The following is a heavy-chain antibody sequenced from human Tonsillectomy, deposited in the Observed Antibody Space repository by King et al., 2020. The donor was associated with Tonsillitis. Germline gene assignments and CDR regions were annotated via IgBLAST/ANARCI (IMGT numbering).Heavy chain of an antibody. CDR2: IYYSGST. J-gene: IGHJ3*02. V-gene: IGHV4-59*08. Sequence: VQLQESGPGLVKPSETLSLTCTVSGGSISSYYWSWIRQPPGKGLEWIGYIYYSGSTNYNPSLKSRVTISVDTSKNQFSLKLSSVTAADTAVYYCVLLSGYYGSGSYYNAAFDIWGQGTMVTVSS. CDR3: VLLSGYYGSGSYYNAAFDI. D-gene: IGHD3-10*01. CDR1: GGSISSYY.